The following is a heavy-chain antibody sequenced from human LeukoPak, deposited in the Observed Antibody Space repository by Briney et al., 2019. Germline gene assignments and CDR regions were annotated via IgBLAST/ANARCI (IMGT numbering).Heavy chain of an antibody. CDR2: IQYRGDS. Sequence: SETLSLTCTVSGYSISTGSYWGWIRQPPGKGLEWIGNIQYRGDSYYNPSLKSRVTISLDTSKNQFSLRLSSVTAADTAVYYCARETSEILWFGELLDWFDPWGQGTLVTVSS. J-gene: IGHJ5*02. CDR1: GYSISTGSY. D-gene: IGHD3-10*01. V-gene: IGHV4-38-2*02. CDR3: ARETSEILWFGELLDWFDP.